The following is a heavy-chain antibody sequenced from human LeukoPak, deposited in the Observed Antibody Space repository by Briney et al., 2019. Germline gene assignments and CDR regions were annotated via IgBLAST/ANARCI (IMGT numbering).Heavy chain of an antibody. Sequence: SETLSLTCTVSGYSISTGYYWDWIRQPPGKGLEWIGTFYHGGSTYYNPSLKSRVTISVDTSKNQFSLNLTSVTAADTAVYYCARAVVYYYYMDVWGKGTTVTVSS. J-gene: IGHJ6*03. CDR3: ARAVVYYYYMDV. V-gene: IGHV4-38-2*02. CDR1: GYSISTGYY. CDR2: FYHGGST.